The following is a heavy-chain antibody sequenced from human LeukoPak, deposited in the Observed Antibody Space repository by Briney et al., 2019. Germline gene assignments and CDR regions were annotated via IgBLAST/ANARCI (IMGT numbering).Heavy chain of an antibody. J-gene: IGHJ5*02. D-gene: IGHD1-26*01. V-gene: IGHV4-31*11. CDR3: ARTGFPYSGSYLNWFDP. Sequence: SETLSLTCAVYGGSFSSGGYYWSWIRQHPGKGLEWIGYIYYSGSTYYNPSLKSRVTMSVDTSKNRFSLNLTSVTAADTAVYYCARTGFPYSGSYLNWFDPWGQGTLVTVSS. CDR1: GGSFSSGGYY. CDR2: IYYSGST.